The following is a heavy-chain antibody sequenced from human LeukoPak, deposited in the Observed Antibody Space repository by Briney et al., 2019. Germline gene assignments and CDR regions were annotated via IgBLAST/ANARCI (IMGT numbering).Heavy chain of an antibody. J-gene: IGHJ4*02. V-gene: IGHV1-2*02. CDR3: ARSIVRGAPSDY. Sequence: ASVKVSCKASGYTFTGYYMHWVRQARGQGLEWMGWINPNSGGTNYAQKFQGRVTMTRDTSISTAYMELSRLRSDDTAVYYCARSIVRGAPSDYWGQGTLVTVSS. CDR2: INPNSGGT. CDR1: GYTFTGYY. D-gene: IGHD3-10*01.